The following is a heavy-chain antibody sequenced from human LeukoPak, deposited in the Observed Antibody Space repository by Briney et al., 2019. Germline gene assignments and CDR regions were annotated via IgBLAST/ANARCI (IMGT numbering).Heavy chain of an antibody. CDR3: ARLVRFSSDHFDY. CDR1: GGSISSYY. CDR2: IYYSGST. J-gene: IGHJ4*02. V-gene: IGHV4-59*01. D-gene: IGHD6-6*01. Sequence: PSETLSLTCTVSGGSISSYYWSWIRQPPGKGLEWIGYIYYSGSTNYNPSLKSRVTISVDTSKNQFSLNLSSVTAADTAVYYCARLVRFSSDHFDYWGQGTLVTVSS.